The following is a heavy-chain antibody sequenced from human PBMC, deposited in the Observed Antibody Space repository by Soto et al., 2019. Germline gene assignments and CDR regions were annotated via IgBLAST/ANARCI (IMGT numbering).Heavy chain of an antibody. V-gene: IGHV4-4*07. J-gene: IGHJ4*02. CDR2: IYSGGST. CDR1: GGSISGYY. CDR3: ARDRGYSYGYFGS. D-gene: IGHD5-18*01. Sequence: PSETLSLTCIVSGGSISGYYWSCIRQPSWKELEWIVRIYSGGSTNYHPSLNSRGTMSVDTYKNLISLKLTSVTAADTAIYYCARDRGYSYGYFGSWGQGALVTASS.